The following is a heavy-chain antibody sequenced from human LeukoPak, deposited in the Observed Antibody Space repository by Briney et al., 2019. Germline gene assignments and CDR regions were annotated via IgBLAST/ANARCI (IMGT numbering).Heavy chain of an antibody. Sequence: PGGSLRLSCAASGFTFSSYAMHWVRQAPGKGLEWVAVISYDGSNKYYADSVKGRFTISRDNSKNTLYLQMNSLRAEDTAVYYCARDQPYLAVLGYYYYGMDVWGQGTMVTVSS. D-gene: IGHD3-16*01. J-gene: IGHJ6*02. V-gene: IGHV3-30-3*01. CDR3: ARDQPYLAVLGYYYYGMDV. CDR2: ISYDGSNK. CDR1: GFTFSSYA.